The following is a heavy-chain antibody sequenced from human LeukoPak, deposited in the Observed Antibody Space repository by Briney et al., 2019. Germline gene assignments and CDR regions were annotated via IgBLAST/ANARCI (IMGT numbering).Heavy chain of an antibody. J-gene: IGHJ6*02. CDR1: GYTFTSYG. CDR2: ISVYNGNT. CDR3: ARDKRGIGAFYYGMDV. V-gene: IGHV1-18*01. Sequence: GASVKVSCKASGYTFTSYGISWVRQAPGQGLEWMGWISVYNGNTNYAQKLQGRVTMTTDTSTSTAYMELRSLRSDDTAVYYCARDKRGIGAFYYGMDVWGQGTTVTVSS. D-gene: IGHD3-16*01.